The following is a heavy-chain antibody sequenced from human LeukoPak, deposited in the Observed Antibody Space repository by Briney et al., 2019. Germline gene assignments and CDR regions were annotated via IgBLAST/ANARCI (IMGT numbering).Heavy chain of an antibody. Sequence: GGSLRLSCAASGFTFSNYGMHWVRQAPGKGLEWVAFIRSHGYGEYYADSVKGRFTISRDNSKNTLYLQMTSLRDEDMAVYYCAKDRPTTVTYFDNWGQGTLVTVSS. CDR1: GFTFSNYG. CDR2: IRSHGYGE. J-gene: IGHJ4*02. V-gene: IGHV3-30*02. D-gene: IGHD4-17*01. CDR3: AKDRPTTVTYFDN.